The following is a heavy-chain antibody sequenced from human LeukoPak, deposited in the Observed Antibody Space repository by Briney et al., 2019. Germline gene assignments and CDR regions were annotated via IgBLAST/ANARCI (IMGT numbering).Heavy chain of an antibody. J-gene: IGHJ6*02. CDR2: INWNGGST. V-gene: IGHV3-20*04. CDR3: ATEPSYYDSTARGEYYYDMHV. CDR1: GFTFNYYS. D-gene: IGHD3-22*01. Sequence: GGSLRLSCAASGFTFNYYSMSWVRQAPGKGLEWVSGINWNGGSTGYADSVKGRFTISRDNAKNSLYLQMNSLRAEDTALYYCATEPSYYDSTARGEYYYDMHVWGQGTTVTVSS.